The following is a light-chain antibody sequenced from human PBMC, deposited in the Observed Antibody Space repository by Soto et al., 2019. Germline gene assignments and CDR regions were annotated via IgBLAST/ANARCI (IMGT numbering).Light chain of an antibody. CDR1: SSDIGTYDH. CDR3: TSYASSSTLWV. V-gene: IGLV2-14*01. J-gene: IGLJ3*02. Sequence: QSALTQPASVSGSPGQSITISCSGTSSDIGTYDHVAWFQQFPGKTPKLMIYSVSNRPSGVSNRFSGSKSGNTASLTISGLQAEDEADYYCTSYASSSTLWVFGGGTKLTVL. CDR2: SVS.